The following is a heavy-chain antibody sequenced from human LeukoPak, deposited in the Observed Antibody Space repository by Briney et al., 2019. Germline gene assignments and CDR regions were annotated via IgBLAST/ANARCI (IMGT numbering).Heavy chain of an antibody. CDR3: ATQQLYSSSWYRFDY. CDR2: FDPEDGET. V-gene: IGHV1-24*01. D-gene: IGHD6-13*01. CDR1: GYTLTELS. J-gene: IGHJ4*02. Sequence: GASVKVSCKVSGYTLTELSMHGVRQAPGKGLEWMGGFDPEDGETIYAQKFQGRVTMTEDTSTDTAYMELSSLRSEDTAVYYCATQQLYSSSWYRFDYWGQGTLVTVSS.